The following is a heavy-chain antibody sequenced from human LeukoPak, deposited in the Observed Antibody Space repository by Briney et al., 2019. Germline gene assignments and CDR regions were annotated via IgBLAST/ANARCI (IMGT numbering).Heavy chain of an antibody. Sequence: GGSLRLFCVTSEFSFSKYWMTWVRQAPGRRLEWVASIEGDGSEQFYEDSVKGRFTISRDNGKNSLYLQMNSLRAEDTAIYYCARDGVSFDYWGQGTLVTVSS. V-gene: IGHV3-7*01. J-gene: IGHJ4*02. CDR1: EFSFSKYW. CDR3: ARDGVSFDY. D-gene: IGHD3-16*01. CDR2: IEGDGSEQ.